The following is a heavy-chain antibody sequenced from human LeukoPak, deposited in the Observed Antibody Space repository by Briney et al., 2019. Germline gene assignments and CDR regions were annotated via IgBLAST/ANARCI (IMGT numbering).Heavy chain of an antibody. J-gene: IGHJ4*02. Sequence: PGGSLRLSCAASGFTFSSYSMNWVRQAPGKGLEWVSYISSSSSTIYYAASLKGRFTISRDNAKSSLYLQMNSLRAEDTAVYYCARDIVHCGGDCYPGRGFDFWGQGALVTVSS. CDR1: GFTFSSYS. CDR3: ARDIVHCGGDCYPGRGFDF. CDR2: ISSSSSTI. V-gene: IGHV3-48*04. D-gene: IGHD2-21*02.